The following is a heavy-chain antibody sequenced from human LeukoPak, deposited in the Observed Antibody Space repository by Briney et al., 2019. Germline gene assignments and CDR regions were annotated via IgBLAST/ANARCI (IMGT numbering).Heavy chain of an antibody. V-gene: IGHV3-30*18. J-gene: IGHJ6*02. CDR1: GFTFSSYG. D-gene: IGHD3-22*01. Sequence: GGSLRLSCAASGFTFSSYGMHWVRQAPGKGLEWVAVISYDGSNKYYADSVKGRFTISRDNSKNTLYLQMNSLRAEDTAVYYCAKDLAHYDSSGYPPYYYYGMDVWGQGTTVTVSS. CDR3: AKDLAHYDSSGYPPYYYYGMDV. CDR2: ISYDGSNK.